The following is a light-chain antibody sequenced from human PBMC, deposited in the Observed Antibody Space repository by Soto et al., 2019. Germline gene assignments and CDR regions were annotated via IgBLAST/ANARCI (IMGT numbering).Light chain of an antibody. CDR1: QSISTY. J-gene: IGKJ4*01. V-gene: IGKV1-39*01. CDR2: GAS. CDR3: QQSYSAPPIT. Sequence: DIQMTQSPSSLSASVGDRVTITCRASQSISTYLNWYQQKPGKAPKLLIYGASRLQSGVPSRFSGSGSGTDFILTISSLQPEDFATYYCQQSYSAPPITFGGGTKVEIK.